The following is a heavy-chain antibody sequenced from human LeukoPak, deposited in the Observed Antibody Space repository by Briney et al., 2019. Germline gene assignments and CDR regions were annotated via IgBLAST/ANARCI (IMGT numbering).Heavy chain of an antibody. D-gene: IGHD3-10*01. Sequence: SETLSLTCTVSGGSISSSSYYWGWIRQPPGKGLEWIGSIYYSGSTYYNPSLKSRVTISVDTSKNQFSLKLSSVTAADTAVYYCARQDGMVRGVIDYWGQGTLVTVSS. V-gene: IGHV4-39*01. CDR2: IYYSGST. J-gene: IGHJ4*02. CDR3: ARQDGMVRGVIDY. CDR1: GGSISSSSYY.